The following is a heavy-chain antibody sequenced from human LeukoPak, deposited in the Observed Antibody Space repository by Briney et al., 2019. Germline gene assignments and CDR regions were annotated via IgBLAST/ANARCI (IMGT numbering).Heavy chain of an antibody. CDR1: GFTLSNYW. V-gene: IGHV3-7*05. CDR3: ARGGIRGVLMES. D-gene: IGHD3-10*01. CDR2: IKQDGSEK. J-gene: IGHJ5*02. Sequence: GGSLRLSCAASGFTLSNYWMTWVRQAPGKGLEWVANIKQDGSEKYYVDSVKGRFTISRDNAKNLLYLQMNSLRADDTAVYYCARGGIRGVLMESWGQGTLVTVSS.